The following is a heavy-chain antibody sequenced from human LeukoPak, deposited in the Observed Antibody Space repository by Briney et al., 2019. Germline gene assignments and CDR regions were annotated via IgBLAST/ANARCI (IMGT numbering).Heavy chain of an antibody. CDR2: MNPNSGNT. CDR3: ARNWYSSSFYWYFDL. V-gene: IGHV1-8*01. D-gene: IGHD6-13*01. J-gene: IGHJ2*01. Sequence: ASVKVSCKASGYTFTSYDINWVRQATGQGPEWMGWMNPNSGNTGYAQKFQGRVTMTRNTSISTAYMELSSLRSEDTAVYYCARNWYSSSFYWYFDLWGRGTLVTVSS. CDR1: GYTFTSYD.